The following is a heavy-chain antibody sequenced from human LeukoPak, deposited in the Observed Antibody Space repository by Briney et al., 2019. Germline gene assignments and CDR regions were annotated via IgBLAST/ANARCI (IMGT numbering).Heavy chain of an antibody. V-gene: IGHV4-59*01. J-gene: IGHJ4*02. CDR2: IYYSGST. CDR1: GGSISSYY. D-gene: IGHD3-22*01. CDR3: ARDYYDSSGYYLDS. Sequence: SETLSLTCTVSGGSISSYYWSWIRQPPGNGLELMGYIYYSGSTNYNPSLKSRVTISVDTSKNLFSLKLSSVTAADTAVYYCARDYYDSSGYYLDSWGQGTLVTVSS.